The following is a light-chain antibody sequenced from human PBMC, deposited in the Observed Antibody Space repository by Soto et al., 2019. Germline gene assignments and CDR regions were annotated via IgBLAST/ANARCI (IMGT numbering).Light chain of an antibody. V-gene: IGLV4-60*02. CDR1: TGHSSYI. CDR2: LEQSGSY. Sequence: QPVLTQSSSASASLGSSVKLTCTLSTGHSSYIIAWHQQQPGKAPRFLMKLEQSGSYNKGSGLPDRFSGSSSGADRYLTISNLQFEDEADYYCETWDTNTWVFGGGTKLTVL. CDR3: ETWDTNTWV. J-gene: IGLJ3*02.